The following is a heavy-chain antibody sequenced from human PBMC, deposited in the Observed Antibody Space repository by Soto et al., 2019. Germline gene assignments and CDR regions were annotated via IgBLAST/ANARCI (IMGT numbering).Heavy chain of an antibody. V-gene: IGHV4-34*01. J-gene: IGHJ2*01. Sequence: SETLSLTCAVYGGSFSGYYWSWIRQPPGKGLEWIGEINHSGSTNYNPSLKSRVTISVDTSKNQFSLKLSSVTAADTAVYYCARGGGDKGLHWYFDLWGRGTLVTVSS. CDR2: INHSGST. CDR3: ARGGGDKGLHWYFDL. D-gene: IGHD2-21*01. CDR1: GGSFSGYY.